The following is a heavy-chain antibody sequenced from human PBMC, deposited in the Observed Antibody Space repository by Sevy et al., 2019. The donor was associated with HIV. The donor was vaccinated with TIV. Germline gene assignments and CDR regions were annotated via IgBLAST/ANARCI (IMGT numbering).Heavy chain of an antibody. V-gene: IGHV3-11*06. CDR3: ASLDYDILTGPSYGMDV. CDR1: GFTFSDYY. Sequence: GALRLSCAASGFTFSDYYMSWIRQAPGKGLEWVSYISSSSSYTNYADSVKGRFTISRDNAKNSLYLQMNSLRAEDTAVYYCASLDYDILTGPSYGMDVWGQGTTVTVSS. D-gene: IGHD3-9*01. J-gene: IGHJ6*02. CDR2: ISSSSSYT.